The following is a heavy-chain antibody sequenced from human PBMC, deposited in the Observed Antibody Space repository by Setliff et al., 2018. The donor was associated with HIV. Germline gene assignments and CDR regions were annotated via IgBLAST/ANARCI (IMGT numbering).Heavy chain of an antibody. Sequence: ASVKVSCKASAYTFTAYYIHWVRQAPGQGLEWMGWINPNSGGTNYAQKFQGRVTMTRDTSISTAYMELSSLKSDDTAVYYCARRVPPIPSGDLDYWGQGTLVTVSS. CDR2: INPNSGGT. J-gene: IGHJ4*02. D-gene: IGHD4-17*01. CDR3: ARRVPPIPSGDLDY. V-gene: IGHV1-2*02. CDR1: AYTFTAYY.